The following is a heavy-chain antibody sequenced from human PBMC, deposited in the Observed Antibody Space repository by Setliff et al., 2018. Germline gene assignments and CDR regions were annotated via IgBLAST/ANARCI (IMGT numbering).Heavy chain of an antibody. V-gene: IGHV4-4*08. D-gene: IGHD3-10*01. CDR3: ANRGYDGSGKYYTLYLDY. CDR2: IYTSGST. J-gene: IGHJ4*02. CDR1: GGSISSNY. Sequence: SETLSLTCTVSGGSISSNYWSWVRQPPGKGLEWIGYIYTSGSTNYNPSLKSRGTISVDTSKNQFSLRLSSVTAADTAVYYCANRGYDGSGKYYTLYLDYWGQGTLVTVSS.